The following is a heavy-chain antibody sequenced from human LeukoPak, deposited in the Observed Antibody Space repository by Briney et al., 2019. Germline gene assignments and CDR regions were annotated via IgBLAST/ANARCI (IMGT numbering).Heavy chain of an antibody. CDR1: GGSVSSGSYY. Sequence: SETLSLTCTVSGGSVSSGSYYWSWIRQPPGKGLERIGYIYYSGSTNYNPSLKSRVTISVDTSKNQFSLKLSSVTAADTAVYYCARDLGGVVSYYYYGMDVWGQGTTVTVSS. V-gene: IGHV4-61*01. J-gene: IGHJ6*02. CDR3: ARDLGGVVSYYYYGMDV. CDR2: IYYSGST. D-gene: IGHD3-3*01.